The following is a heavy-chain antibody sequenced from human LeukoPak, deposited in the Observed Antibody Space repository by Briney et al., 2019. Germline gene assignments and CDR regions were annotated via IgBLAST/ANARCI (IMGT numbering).Heavy chain of an antibody. CDR2: IYYSGST. V-gene: IGHV4-59*01. Sequence: PSETLSLTCTVSGGSISSYYWSWIRQPPGKGLEWIGYIYYSGSTNYNPSLKSRVTISVDTSKNQFSLKLSSVTAADTAVYYCARVIQGSSSWDYYYYMDVWGKGTTVTVSS. CDR3: ARVIQGSSSWDYYYYMDV. J-gene: IGHJ6*03. D-gene: IGHD6-13*01. CDR1: GGSISSYY.